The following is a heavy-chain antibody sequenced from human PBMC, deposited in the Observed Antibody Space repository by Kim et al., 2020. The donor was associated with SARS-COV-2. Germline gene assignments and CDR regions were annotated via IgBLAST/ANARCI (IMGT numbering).Heavy chain of an antibody. Sequence: SETLSLTCTVSGGSISSYYWSWIRQPPGKGLEWIGYIYYSGSTNYNPSLKSRVTISVDTSKNQFSLKLSSVTAADTAVYYCAREIAAAGSRAFDIWGQGTMVTVSS. V-gene: IGHV4-59*13. D-gene: IGHD6-13*01. J-gene: IGHJ3*02. CDR2: IYYSGST. CDR1: GGSISSYY. CDR3: AREIAAAGSRAFDI.